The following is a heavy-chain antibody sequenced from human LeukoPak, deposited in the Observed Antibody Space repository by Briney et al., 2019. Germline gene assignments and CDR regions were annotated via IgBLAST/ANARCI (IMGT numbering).Heavy chain of an antibody. CDR3: ARDPIVAPVVGPPRI. V-gene: IGHV1-24*01. D-gene: IGHD5-12*01. CDR1: GYSLIDLS. CDR2: FDPDDGET. Sequence: GSVKVSCKVSGYSLIDLSMYWVRQAPGKGLEWMGGFDPDDGETTYAQRCQGRVTITADKSTSTAYMELSSLRSEDTAVYYCARDPIVAPVVGPPRIWGQGTMVTVSS. J-gene: IGHJ3*02.